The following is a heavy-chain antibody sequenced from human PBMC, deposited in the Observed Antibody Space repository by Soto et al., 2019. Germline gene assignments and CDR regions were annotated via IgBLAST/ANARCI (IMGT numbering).Heavy chain of an antibody. CDR1: DGSINDNY. J-gene: IGHJ4*02. CDR2: IYYRGNT. Sequence: PSETLSLTCSVSDGSINDNYWTWIRQPPGKGLEWMGYIYYRGNTNINPSLRSRLTISVDTSKNQFSLKLSSVTAADTAVYYCARMNSGWNYFDYWGQGTLVT. CDR3: ARMNSGWNYFDY. D-gene: IGHD6-25*01. V-gene: IGHV4-59*01.